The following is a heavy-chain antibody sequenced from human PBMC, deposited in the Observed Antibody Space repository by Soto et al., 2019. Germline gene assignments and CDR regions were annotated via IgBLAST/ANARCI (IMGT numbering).Heavy chain of an antibody. Sequence: QVQLVESGGGVVQPGRSLRLSCAASGFTFSSYGMHWVRQAPGKGLEWGAVISYDGSNKYYADSVKGRLTISRDNSKNTLYQQMNSLRAEDRAVYYCAKDLPTSEYCSGGSCFRRHEKAFEIWGQGTMVTVAS. CDR2: ISYDGSNK. D-gene: IGHD2-15*01. V-gene: IGHV3-30*18. CDR1: GFTFSSYG. J-gene: IGHJ3*02. CDR3: AKDLPTSEYCSGGSCFRRHEKAFEI.